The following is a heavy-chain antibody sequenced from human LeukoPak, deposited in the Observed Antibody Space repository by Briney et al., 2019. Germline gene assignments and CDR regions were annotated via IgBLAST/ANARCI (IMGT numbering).Heavy chain of an antibody. CDR1: SRSISSYY. D-gene: IGHD4-11*01. V-gene: IGHV4-59*01. CDR3: ARTTVHGALDY. Sequence: SETLSLTCTVSSRSISSYYWSWIRQPPGKGLEWIGYIYYGGSTNYNPSLKSRVTISVDMSKNQFSLKLSSVTAADTAVYYCARTTVHGALDYWGQGTLVTVSS. J-gene: IGHJ4*02. CDR2: IYYGGST.